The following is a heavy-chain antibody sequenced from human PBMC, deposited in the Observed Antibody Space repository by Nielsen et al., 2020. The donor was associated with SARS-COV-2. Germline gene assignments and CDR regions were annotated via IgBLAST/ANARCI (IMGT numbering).Heavy chain of an antibody. J-gene: IGHJ4*02. D-gene: IGHD6-13*01. CDR1: GFTFSDSS. CDR3: ARAEGSSWYFHY. CDR2: ISYDGSNK. V-gene: IGHV3-30*03. Sequence: GESLKISCAASGFTFSDSSMHWVRQAPGKGLEWVAAISYDGSNKYYADSVKGRFTISRDNSKNTLYLQMSRLRAEDTAVYYCARAEGSSWYFHYWGQGTLVTVSS.